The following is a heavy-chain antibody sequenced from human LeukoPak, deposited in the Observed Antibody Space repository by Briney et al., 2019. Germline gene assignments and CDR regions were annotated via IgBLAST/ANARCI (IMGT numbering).Heavy chain of an antibody. J-gene: IGHJ4*02. CDR3: ARDRAAADLDY. Sequence: GGSLRLSCAASGFTFNSYNMNWVRQAPGKGLEWVAVIWYDGSNKFYADSVKGRFTISRDNSKNTLYLQMNSLRAEDTAVYYCARDRAAADLDYWGQGTLVTVSS. CDR1: GFTFNSYN. V-gene: IGHV3-33*08. D-gene: IGHD6-13*01. CDR2: IWYDGSNK.